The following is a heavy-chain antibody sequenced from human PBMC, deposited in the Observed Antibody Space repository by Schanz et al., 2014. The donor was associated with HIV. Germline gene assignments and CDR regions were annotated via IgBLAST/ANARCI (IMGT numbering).Heavy chain of an antibody. Sequence: QVQLVQSGAEVKKPGASVRVSCKASGYTFTTYYIHWVRQAPGQGLEWMGWISAYNGKTNYARKVQGRVTMTTDTSTTTAYMELRSLRSDDTAVYYCARGARYGMDVWGQGTTVTVSS. J-gene: IGHJ6*02. CDR1: GYTFTTYY. CDR2: ISAYNGKT. V-gene: IGHV1-18*04. CDR3: ARGARYGMDV.